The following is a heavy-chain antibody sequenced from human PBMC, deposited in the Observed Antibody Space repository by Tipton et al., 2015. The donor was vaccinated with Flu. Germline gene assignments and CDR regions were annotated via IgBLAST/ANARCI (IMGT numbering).Heavy chain of an antibody. CDR3: SRSTYYYGSGTSDY. Sequence: TLSLTCIVSGGSISSYYWTWIRQSPGKGLEWIGYIYYSGSTNYNPSLMGRVSISVDTSKNQFSLKLNSMTAADTAVYYCSRSTYYYGSGTSDYWGQGTLVTVSS. V-gene: IGHV4-59*01. CDR2: IYYSGST. D-gene: IGHD3-10*01. J-gene: IGHJ4*02. CDR1: GGSISSYY.